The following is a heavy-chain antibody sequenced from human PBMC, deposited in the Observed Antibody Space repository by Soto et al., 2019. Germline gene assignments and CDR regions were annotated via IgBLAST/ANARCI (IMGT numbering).Heavy chain of an antibody. CDR1: GFNFSTYA. V-gene: IGHV3-30*04. Sequence: QVQLVESGGGVVQPGESLRLSCAASGFNFSTYAMHWVRQAPGKGLEWVAVMSFDGKYKYFADSVKGRFILSRDNSKNTLYLQMSSLGAEDTAVYYYATYYDDVTGLYYFGMDVWGQGTTVTVSS. CDR2: MSFDGKYK. D-gene: IGHD3-22*01. CDR3: ATYYDDVTGLYYFGMDV. J-gene: IGHJ6*02.